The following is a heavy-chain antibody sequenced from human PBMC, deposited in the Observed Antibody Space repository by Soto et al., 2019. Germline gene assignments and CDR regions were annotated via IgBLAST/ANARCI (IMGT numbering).Heavy chain of an antibody. CDR3: ATREGYRSSWYQAYYYYRLDV. CDR1: GGSISSSSYY. V-gene: IGHV4-39*01. J-gene: IGHJ6*02. Sequence: SETLSLTCTVSGGSISSSSYYWGWIRQPPGKGLEWIGSIYYSGSTYYNPSLKSRVTISVDTSKNQFSLKLSSVTAADTAVYYCATREGYRSSWYQAYYYYRLDVWGQRTTVTVSS. CDR2: IYYSGST. D-gene: IGHD6-13*01.